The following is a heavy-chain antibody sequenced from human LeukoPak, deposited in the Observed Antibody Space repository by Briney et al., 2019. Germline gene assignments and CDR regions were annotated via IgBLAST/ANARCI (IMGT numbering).Heavy chain of an antibody. Sequence: GGSLRLSCELSGFTFPNYAMSWVRQSPGKGLEWVSGISGNGGSTYYADSVKGRFTISRDTSKNTLYLQMNSLRVEDTAVYYCARAWSYSTGWYNYWGQGTLVTVSS. V-gene: IGHV3-23*01. CDR1: GFTFPNYA. CDR2: ISGNGGST. D-gene: IGHD6-19*01. J-gene: IGHJ4*02. CDR3: ARAWSYSTGWYNY.